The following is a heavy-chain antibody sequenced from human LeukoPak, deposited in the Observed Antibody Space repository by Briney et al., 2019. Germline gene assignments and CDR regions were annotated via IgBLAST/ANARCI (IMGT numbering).Heavy chain of an antibody. CDR2: IKRGGSVQ. CDR1: GFTFVCHW. CDR3: ARYDGGEQAPGDY. D-gene: IGHD3-16*01. J-gene: IGHJ4*02. Sequence: GGSLRLSCAASGFTFVCHWMTWVRQAPGKGLGWVSNIKRGGSVQHYVDSVTGRFTVCRDHAKNLLYLQMNSLRAQDTAMYYCARYDGGEQAPGDYWGQGTLVTVSS. V-gene: IGHV3-7*01.